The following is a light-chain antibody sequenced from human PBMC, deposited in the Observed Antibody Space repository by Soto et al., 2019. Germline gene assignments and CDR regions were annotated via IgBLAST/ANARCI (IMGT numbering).Light chain of an antibody. J-gene: IGLJ1*01. CDR1: SSDVGRYDR. CDR3: SSYTSSSRYI. V-gene: IGLV2-18*02. Sequence: QSALTQPPSVSGSPGQSVTISCTGTSSDVGRYDRVSWYQQSPGTAPKLIIYEVTNRPTGVPDSFSVSKFANTASVTISGLQAEYVADFYCSSYTSSSRYIFGTGTKLTVL. CDR2: EVT.